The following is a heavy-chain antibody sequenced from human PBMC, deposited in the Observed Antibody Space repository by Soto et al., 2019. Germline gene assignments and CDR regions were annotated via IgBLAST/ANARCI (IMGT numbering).Heavy chain of an antibody. Sequence: PXESLNISCKGSGYSFTSYWISWVRQMPGKGLEWMGRIDPSDSYTNYSPSFQGHVTISADKSISTAYLQWSSLKASDTAMYYCASLPDSSSSGPPFDYWGQGTLVTVSS. CDR1: GYSFTSYW. D-gene: IGHD6-6*01. CDR3: ASLPDSSSSGPPFDY. V-gene: IGHV5-10-1*01. CDR2: IDPSDSYT. J-gene: IGHJ4*02.